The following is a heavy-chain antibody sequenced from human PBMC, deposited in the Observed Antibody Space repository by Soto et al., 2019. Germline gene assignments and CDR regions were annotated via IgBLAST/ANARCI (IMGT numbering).Heavy chain of an antibody. CDR2: IIPFFGTA. Sequence: GASVKVSCKASGGTFSTFGISWVRQAPGQGLEWMGGIIPFFGTARYSQKFEDRITITADESTNTVYMDLRSLTSEDTAIYYCAKSAPMDARETYYYDFCGQGDLLTVYS. J-gene: IGHJ4*02. CDR1: GGTFSTFG. V-gene: IGHV1-69*13. CDR3: AKSAPMDARETYYYDF. D-gene: IGHD2-2*01.